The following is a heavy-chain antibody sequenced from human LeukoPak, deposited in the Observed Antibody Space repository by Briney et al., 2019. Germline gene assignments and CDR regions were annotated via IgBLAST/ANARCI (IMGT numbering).Heavy chain of an antibody. Sequence: GGSLRLSCAASGFTFSNAYMNWVRQAPGKGLEWVSVIYSGGSTYYADSVKGRFTISRDNSKNTLYLQMNSLRAEDTAVYYCATAVAGTGIIDYWGQGTLVTVSS. CDR3: ATAVAGTGIIDY. CDR2: IYSGGST. J-gene: IGHJ4*02. CDR1: GFTFSNAY. D-gene: IGHD6-19*01. V-gene: IGHV3-53*01.